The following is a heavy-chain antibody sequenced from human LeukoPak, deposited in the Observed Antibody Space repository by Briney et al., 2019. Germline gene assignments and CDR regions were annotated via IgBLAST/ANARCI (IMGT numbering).Heavy chain of an antibody. D-gene: IGHD3-22*01. CDR1: GFTFSDYY. CDR2: IGSSSSSI. J-gene: IGHJ4*02. CDR3: ARDSNGYFPDY. Sequence: PGRSLRLSCAASGFTFSDYYMSWIRQAPGKGLEWVSYIGSSSSSIYYADSVKGRFTISRDNAKNSLYLQMNGLRAEDTAVYYCARDSNGYFPDYWGQGTLVTVSS. V-gene: IGHV3-11*01.